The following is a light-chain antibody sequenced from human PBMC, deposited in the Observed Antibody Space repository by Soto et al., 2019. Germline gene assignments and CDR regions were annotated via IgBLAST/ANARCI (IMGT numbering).Light chain of an antibody. CDR2: DNT. J-gene: IGLJ1*01. V-gene: IGLV1-40*01. Sequence: QSVLTQPPSVSGAPGQRVTISCTGSSSNIGAGYDVHWYQQLPGTAPKLLIYDNTNRPSGVPDRFYGSKSGTSASLAITGLQAEDEADYYCQSYDRSLSGSRVFGTGTKLTVL. CDR1: SSNIGAGYD. CDR3: QSYDRSLSGSRV.